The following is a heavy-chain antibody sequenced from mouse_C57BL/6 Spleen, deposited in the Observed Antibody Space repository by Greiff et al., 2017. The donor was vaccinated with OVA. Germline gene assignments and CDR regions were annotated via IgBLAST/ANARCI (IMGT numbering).Heavy chain of an antibody. D-gene: IGHD1-1*01. J-gene: IGHJ4*01. CDR3: ARITTVVAPIGDY. V-gene: IGHV5-17*01. Sequence: EVNLVESGGGLVKPGGSLKLSCAASGFTFSDYGMHWVRQAPEQGLEWVAYISSGSSTIYYADTVKGRFTISRDNAKNTLFLQMTSLRSEDTAMYYCARITTVVAPIGDYWGQGTSVTVSS. CDR1: GFTFSDYG. CDR2: ISSGSSTI.